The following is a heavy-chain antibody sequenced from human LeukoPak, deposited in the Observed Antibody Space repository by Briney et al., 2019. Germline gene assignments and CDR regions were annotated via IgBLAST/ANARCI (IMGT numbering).Heavy chain of an antibody. D-gene: IGHD6-19*01. V-gene: IGHV1-69*13. CDR1: GGTYSSYA. Sequence: SVKVSCKASGGTYSSYAISWVRQAPGQGLEWMGGIIPIFGTANYAQKFQGRVTITADESTSTAYMELSSLRSEDTAVYYCARAYSVEQWLANYYYYGMDVWGQGTTVTVSS. CDR2: IIPIFGTA. J-gene: IGHJ6*02. CDR3: ARAYSVEQWLANYYYYGMDV.